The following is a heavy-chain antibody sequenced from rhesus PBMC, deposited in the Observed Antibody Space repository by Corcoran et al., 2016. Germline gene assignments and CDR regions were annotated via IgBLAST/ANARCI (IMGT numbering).Heavy chain of an antibody. J-gene: IGHJ5-2*02. CDR3: AGGYYGSGYYNSLDV. CDR1: GGSFSGYY. D-gene: IGHD3-28*01. V-gene: IGHV4-165*01. Sequence: QVQLQESGPGLVKPSETLSLTCAVSGGSFSGYYWGWTRQPPGKGLEWIGYISGSGGSPDYNPSLKRRVTSSTDTSQNQFSLKLSSVTAADTAVYYCAGGYYGSGYYNSLDVWGRGVLVTVSS. CDR2: ISGSGGSP.